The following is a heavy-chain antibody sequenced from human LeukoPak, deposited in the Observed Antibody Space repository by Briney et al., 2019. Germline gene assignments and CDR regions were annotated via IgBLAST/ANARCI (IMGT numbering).Heavy chain of an antibody. V-gene: IGHV4-39*01. CDR1: GDSINSRSYY. CDR3: GGYYDSSGYAPLPDY. D-gene: IGHD3-22*01. J-gene: IGHJ4*02. Sequence: PSETLSLTCTVTGDSINSRSYYWDWIRQPPGKGLEWIGNLYYGGNTHYNPSLKSRVTISADTSNNQFSLNLSSVTATDTAVYYCGGYYDSSGYAPLPDYWGQGTLVTVSS. CDR2: LYYGGNT.